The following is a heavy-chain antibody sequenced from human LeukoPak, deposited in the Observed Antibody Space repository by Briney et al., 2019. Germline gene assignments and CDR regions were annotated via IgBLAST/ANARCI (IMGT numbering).Heavy chain of an antibody. J-gene: IGHJ6*03. Sequence: ASVKVSCKASGYTFTAYYIHWLRQAPGQGLEWMGWINPNSGATKYAQEFQDRVTVTRDTSISTAYMELSRLRSDDTAVYYCARAYYDFWSGYYGYYFYYMDVWGKGTTVTVSS. CDR3: ARAYYDFWSGYYGYYFYYMDV. V-gene: IGHV1-2*02. CDR1: GYTFTAYY. D-gene: IGHD3-3*01. CDR2: INPNSGAT.